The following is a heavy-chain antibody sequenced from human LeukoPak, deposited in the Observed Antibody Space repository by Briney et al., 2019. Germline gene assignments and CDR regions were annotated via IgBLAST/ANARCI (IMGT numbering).Heavy chain of an antibody. CDR1: GGSISSSSYY. Sequence: SETLSLTCTVSGGSISSSSYYWGWIRQPPGKGLEWIGSIYYSGSTYYNPSLKSRVTISVDTSKNQFSLKLSSVTAADTAVYYCAIRRKGSYAAFDIWGQGTMVTVSS. D-gene: IGHD5-18*01. J-gene: IGHJ3*02. CDR3: AIRRKGSYAAFDI. CDR2: IYYSGST. V-gene: IGHV4-39*01.